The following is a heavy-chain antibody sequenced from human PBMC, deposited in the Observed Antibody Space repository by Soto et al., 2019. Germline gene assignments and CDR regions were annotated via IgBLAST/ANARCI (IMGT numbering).Heavy chain of an antibody. CDR3: ARGPLWFGELSHYYYGMDV. Sequence: SVKVSCKASGGTFSSYAISWVRQAPGQGLEWMGGIIPIFGTANYAQKFQGRVTITADKSTSTAYMELSSLRSEDTAVYYCARGPLWFGELSHYYYGMDVWGQGTTVTVSS. CDR2: IIPIFGTA. J-gene: IGHJ6*02. V-gene: IGHV1-69*06. CDR1: GGTFSSYA. D-gene: IGHD3-10*01.